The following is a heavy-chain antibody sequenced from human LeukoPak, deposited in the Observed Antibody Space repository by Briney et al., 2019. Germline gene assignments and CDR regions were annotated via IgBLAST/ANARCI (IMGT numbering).Heavy chain of an antibody. CDR1: GGSISSYY. CDR2: IYTSGST. V-gene: IGHV4-4*07. CDR3: ARVEVLLMDGMDV. D-gene: IGHD2-15*01. J-gene: IGHJ6*02. Sequence: SETLSLTCTVSGGSISSYYWSWLRQPAGKGLEWIGRIYTSGSTNYNPSPKSRVTMSVDTSKNQFSLKLSSVTAADTAVYYCARVEVLLMDGMDVWGQGTTVTVSS.